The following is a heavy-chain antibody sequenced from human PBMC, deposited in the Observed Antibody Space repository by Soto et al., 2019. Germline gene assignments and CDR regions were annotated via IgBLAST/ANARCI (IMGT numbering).Heavy chain of an antibody. CDR2: ISGSGGST. V-gene: IGHV3-23*01. D-gene: IGHD6-13*01. CDR1: GFTFSSYA. J-gene: IGHJ4*02. Sequence: EVQLLESGGGLVQPGGSLRLSCAASGFTFSSYAMSWVRQAPGKGLEWVSAISGSGGSTYYADSVKGRFTISRDNSKNTLYLQMNSLRAEDTAEYYCAKENGYSSSWFEFDYWGQGTLVTVPS. CDR3: AKENGYSSSWFEFDY.